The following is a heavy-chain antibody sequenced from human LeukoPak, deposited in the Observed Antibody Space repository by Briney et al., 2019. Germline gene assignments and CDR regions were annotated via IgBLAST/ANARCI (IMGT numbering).Heavy chain of an antibody. D-gene: IGHD4-23*01. Sequence: PSETLSLTCTVSGGSISSDSYYWTWIRQPAGKGLEWIGRVYTSGSTDFNPSLKSRVSISLDTSKNQFSLKLSSVTAADTAVYYCARTVGTHRFDYWGQGILVTVSS. J-gene: IGHJ4*02. CDR3: ARTVGTHRFDY. CDR1: GGSISSDSYY. CDR2: VYTSGST. V-gene: IGHV4-61*02.